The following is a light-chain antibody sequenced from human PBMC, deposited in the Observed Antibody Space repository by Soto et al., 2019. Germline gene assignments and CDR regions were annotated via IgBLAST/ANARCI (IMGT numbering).Light chain of an antibody. CDR2: DVN. J-gene: IGLJ1*01. Sequence: QSALTQARSVSGSPGQSVTISCTGTSSDVGNYNYVSWYQQHPDKAPKLMIYDVNKRPSGVPARFSGSKSGNTASLTISGLQAEDEADYYCYSFAGSSYVFGTGTKLIVL. CDR1: SSDVGNYNY. CDR3: YSFAGSSYV. V-gene: IGLV2-11*01.